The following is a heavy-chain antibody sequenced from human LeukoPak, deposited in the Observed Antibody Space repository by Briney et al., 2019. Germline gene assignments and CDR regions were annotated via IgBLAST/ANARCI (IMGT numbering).Heavy chain of an antibody. J-gene: IGHJ4*02. CDR1: GYTFTGYY. CDR2: INPNSGGT. V-gene: IGHV1-2*02. Sequence: GASVKVSCKASGYTFTGYYMHWVRQAPGQGLEWIGWINPNSGGTNYAQKFQGRVTMTRDTSISTAYMELSRLRSDDTAVYCCARVTTANGFDYWGQGTLVTVSS. CDR3: ARVTTANGFDY. D-gene: IGHD1-1*01.